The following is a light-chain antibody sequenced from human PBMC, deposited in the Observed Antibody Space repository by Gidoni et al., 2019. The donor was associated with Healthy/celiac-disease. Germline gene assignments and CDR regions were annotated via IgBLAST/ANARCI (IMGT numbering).Light chain of an antibody. V-gene: IGKV1-5*01. Sequence: DVQMTQSPSTLSASVGDRVTITCRASQSISNWLAWYQQKPGRAPKLLIYDASSLEGGVPSRFIGSGSGTEFTLTISSLQPDDFATYYCQQYDTYLRYTFGQGTKLEIK. CDR2: DAS. CDR1: QSISNW. J-gene: IGKJ2*01. CDR3: QQYDTYLRYT.